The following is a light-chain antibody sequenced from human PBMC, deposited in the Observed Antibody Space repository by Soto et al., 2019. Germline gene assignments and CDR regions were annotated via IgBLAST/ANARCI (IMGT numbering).Light chain of an antibody. V-gene: IGLV1-44*01. CDR1: SSNIGTNA. Sequence: VLTQPPSASGTPWQRVTIPCSGGSSNIGTNAVNWYQQLPGTAPKLLIYNNNQRPSGVPDRFSGSKSGTSASLPISALQSEDEADYYCAAWDDSLNGYVFGTGTKVTVL. CDR2: NNN. J-gene: IGLJ1*01. CDR3: AAWDDSLNGYV.